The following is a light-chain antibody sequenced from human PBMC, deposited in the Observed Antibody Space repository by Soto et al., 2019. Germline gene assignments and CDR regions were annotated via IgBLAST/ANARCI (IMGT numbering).Light chain of an antibody. CDR1: TSNIGAGYY. CDR3: HSYDSSMSGWV. V-gene: IGLV1-40*01. J-gene: IGLJ3*02. CDR2: GNS. Sequence: QSVLPQPPSVSGAPGPRVTISCTGSTSNIGAGYYVHWYQQLPGTSPKLLIYGNSNRPSGVPDRFSGSKSGTSAALSITGLQAEEEADYPCHSYDSSMSGWVFGGGTKLTVL.